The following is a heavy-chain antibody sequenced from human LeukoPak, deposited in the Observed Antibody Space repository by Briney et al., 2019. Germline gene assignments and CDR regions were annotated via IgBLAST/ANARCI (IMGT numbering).Heavy chain of an antibody. CDR2: ISYDGSNK. CDR1: GFTFSSYA. D-gene: IGHD2-2*01. J-gene: IGHJ3*02. V-gene: IGHV3-30-3*01. Sequence: PGGSLRLSCAASGFTFSSYAMPWVRQAPGKGLEWVAVISYDGSNKYYADSVKGRLTISRDNSKNTLYLQMNSLRAEDTAVYYCARGGDIVVVPAAFGIWGQGTMVTVSS. CDR3: ARGGDIVVVPAAFGI.